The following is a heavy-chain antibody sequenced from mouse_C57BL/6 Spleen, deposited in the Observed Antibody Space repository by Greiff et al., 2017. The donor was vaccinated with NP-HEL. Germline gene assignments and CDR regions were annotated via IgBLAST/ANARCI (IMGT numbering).Heavy chain of an antibody. V-gene: IGHV1-42*01. CDR3: ARWDDFFMDY. D-gene: IGHD2-4*01. CDR2: INPSTGGT. CDR1: GYSFTGYY. Sequence: VQLQQSGPELVKPGASVKISCKASGYSFTGYYMNWVKQSPEKSLEWIGEINPSTGGTTYNQKFKAKATLTVDKSSSTAYMQLKSLTSEDSAVYYCARWDDFFMDYWGQGTSVTVSS. J-gene: IGHJ4*01.